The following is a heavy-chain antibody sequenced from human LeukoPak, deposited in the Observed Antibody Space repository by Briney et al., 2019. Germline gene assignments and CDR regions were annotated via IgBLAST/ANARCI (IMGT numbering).Heavy chain of an antibody. CDR1: GGSISSGDYY. CDR2: IYYSGST. CDR3: AREVPTIFGVDFPNWFDP. D-gene: IGHD3-3*01. V-gene: IGHV4-30-4*08. Sequence: SETLSLTCTVSGGSISSGDYYWSWIRQPPGKGLEWIGYIYYSGSTYYNPSLKSRVTISVDTSKNQFSLKLSSVTAADTAVYYCAREVPTIFGVDFPNWFDPWGQGTLVTVSS. J-gene: IGHJ5*02.